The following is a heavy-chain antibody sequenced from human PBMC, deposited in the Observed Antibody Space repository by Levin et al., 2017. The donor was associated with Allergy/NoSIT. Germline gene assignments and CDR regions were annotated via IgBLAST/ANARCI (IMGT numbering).Heavy chain of an antibody. D-gene: IGHD2-15*01. CDR2: ISSSSSYI. V-gene: IGHV3-21*01. CDR1: GFTFSSYS. CDR3: ARVGRRGCSGGSCYYFDY. J-gene: IGHJ4*02. Sequence: GESLKISCAASGFTFSSYSMNWVRQAPGKGLEWVSSISSSSSYIYYADSVKGRFTISRDNAKNSLYLQMNSLRAEDTAVYYCARVGRRGCSGGSCYYFDYWGQGTLVTVSS.